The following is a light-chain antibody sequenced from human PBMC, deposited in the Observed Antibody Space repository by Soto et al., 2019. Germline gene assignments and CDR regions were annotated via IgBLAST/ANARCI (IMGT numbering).Light chain of an antibody. J-gene: IGLJ1*01. CDR3: SSFASSSTPFV. CDR1: SSDVGGYKY. Sequence: QSVLTQPTSVSGSPGQSITISCTGTSSDVGGYKYVSWYQQHPGKAPKVIIYEVTYRPSGISDRFSGSKPDNTASLTISGLQAEDEADYYCSSFASSSTPFVFGTGTKLTVL. CDR2: EVT. V-gene: IGLV2-14*01.